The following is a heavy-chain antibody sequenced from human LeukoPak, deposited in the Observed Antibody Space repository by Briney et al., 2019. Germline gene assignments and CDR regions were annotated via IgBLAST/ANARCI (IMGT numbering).Heavy chain of an antibody. D-gene: IGHD4-11*01. Sequence: GGSLRLSCAASGFTFSSYAMNWVRQAPGKGLEWVSSISGSGGSTYYADSVKGRFTTSRDNSKNTLYLQMNSLRVEDTAVYYCATPPTVTTINFWGQGSLVTVSS. V-gene: IGHV3-23*01. CDR2: ISGSGGST. J-gene: IGHJ4*02. CDR3: ATPPTVTTINF. CDR1: GFTFSSYA.